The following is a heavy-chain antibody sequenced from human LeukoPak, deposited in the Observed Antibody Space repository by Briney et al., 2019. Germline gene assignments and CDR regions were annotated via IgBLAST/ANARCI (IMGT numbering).Heavy chain of an antibody. D-gene: IGHD3-10*01. Sequence: ASVKVSCKASGYTFTSYGISWVRQAPGQGLEWMGWISAYNGNTNYAQKLQGRVTMTTDTSTSTAYMELRSLRSDDTAVYYCARDSPASYYGSGSYYRLFDYWGQGTLVTVSS. CDR3: ARDSPASYYGSGSYYRLFDY. V-gene: IGHV1-18*01. CDR1: GYTFTSYG. CDR2: ISAYNGNT. J-gene: IGHJ4*02.